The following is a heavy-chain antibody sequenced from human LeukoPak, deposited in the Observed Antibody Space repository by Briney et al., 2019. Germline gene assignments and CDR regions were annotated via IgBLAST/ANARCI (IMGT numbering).Heavy chain of an antibody. J-gene: IGHJ6*03. Sequence: GGSLRLSCAASGFTLSSYALHWVRQAPGKGLEYVSAISKNGGNTYYANSVKGRFSISRDNSKNTLYLQMGSLRTEDMAVYYCARVGEGRYYQYYYMDVWGKGTTVTVSS. V-gene: IGHV3-64*01. D-gene: IGHD1-26*01. CDR1: GFTLSSYA. CDR3: ARVGEGRYYQYYYMDV. CDR2: ISKNGGNT.